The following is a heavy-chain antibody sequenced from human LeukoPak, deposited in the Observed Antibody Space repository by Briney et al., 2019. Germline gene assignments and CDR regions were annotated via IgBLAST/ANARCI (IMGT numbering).Heavy chain of an antibody. CDR1: GGTFISYA. J-gene: IGHJ5*02. Sequence: GASVKVSCKASGGTFISYATNWARQAPGQGLEWMGGIIPILGTANYAQKFQDRVTITADESTNTAYMELRSLRSEDTAVYYCASNSRECRGGSCYSAAWFDPWGHGTLITVSS. D-gene: IGHD2-15*01. CDR3: ASNSRECRGGSCYSAAWFDP. V-gene: IGHV1-69*13. CDR2: IIPILGTA.